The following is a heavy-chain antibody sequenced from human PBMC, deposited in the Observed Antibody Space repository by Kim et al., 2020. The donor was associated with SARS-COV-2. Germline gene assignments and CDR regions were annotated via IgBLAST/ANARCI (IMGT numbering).Heavy chain of an antibody. CDR2: IDGDGSGT. CDR1: GGSLSGYH. V-gene: IGHV3-74*01. D-gene: IGHD1-1*01. CDR3: ARDENWSLDY. Sequence: ETLSLTCAVSGGSLSGYHWYWIRQSPGKGLVWVSRIDGDGSGTNYADSVKGRFTISRDNAKSTLYLQMNSLRADDTAIYFCARDENWSLDYWGQGTLVTVSS. J-gene: IGHJ4*02.